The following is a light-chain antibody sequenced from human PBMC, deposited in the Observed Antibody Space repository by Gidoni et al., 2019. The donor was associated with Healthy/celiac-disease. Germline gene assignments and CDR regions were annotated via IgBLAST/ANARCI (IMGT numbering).Light chain of an antibody. J-gene: IGLJ1*01. CDR2: KDS. CDR1: ALPKQY. V-gene: IGLV3-25*03. Sequence: SYALTQPPSVSVSPGQTARSTCSGDALPKQYAYWYQQKPGQAPVRVIYKDSERPSGIPERFAGSSSGTTVTLTISGVQAEDEADYYCQSADSSGTYVFGTGTKVTVL. CDR3: QSADSSGTYV.